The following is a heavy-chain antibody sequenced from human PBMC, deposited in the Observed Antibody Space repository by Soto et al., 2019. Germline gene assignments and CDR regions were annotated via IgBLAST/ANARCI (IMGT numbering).Heavy chain of an antibody. Sequence: SATLSLTCGVSDGTVASNHWWSWVRQSPGGGLEWIGNVYHTGDTNLNPSLQSRVTISVDKSNDQYSLRLNSLPAADTAGYFCAREIVTAGGNNYFDPWGPGTLLTVSS. CDR3: AREIVTAGGNNYFDP. V-gene: IGHV4-4*02. CDR1: DGTVASNHW. D-gene: IGHD2-21*02. CDR2: VYHTGDT. J-gene: IGHJ5*02.